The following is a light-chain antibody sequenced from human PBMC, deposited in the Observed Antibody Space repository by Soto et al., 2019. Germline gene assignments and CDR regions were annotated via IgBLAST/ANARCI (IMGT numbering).Light chain of an antibody. CDR3: QQRSNWPPIT. V-gene: IGKV3-11*01. CDR1: DSVSSIY. J-gene: IGKJ5*01. Sequence: EIVMTQSPCTLSVSPWERSTLSFMASDSVSSIYVAWYQQKPGQAPRLLIYDASNRATGIPARFSGSGSGTDFTLTISSLEPEDFAVYYCQQRSNWPPITFGQGTRLEIK. CDR2: DAS.